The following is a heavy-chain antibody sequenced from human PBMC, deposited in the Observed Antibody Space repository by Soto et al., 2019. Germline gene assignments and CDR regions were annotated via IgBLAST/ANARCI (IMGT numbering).Heavy chain of an antibody. CDR1: GFTFSSYG. V-gene: IGHV3-33*01. CDR3: AGDRIAVAGGLDY. D-gene: IGHD6-19*01. Sequence: QVQLVESGGGVVQPGRSLRLSCAASGFTFSSYGMHWVRQAPGKGLEWVAVIWYDGSNKYYADSVKGRFTISRDNSKNTLYLQMNSLRAEDTAVYYCAGDRIAVAGGLDYWGQGTLVTVSS. J-gene: IGHJ4*02. CDR2: IWYDGSNK.